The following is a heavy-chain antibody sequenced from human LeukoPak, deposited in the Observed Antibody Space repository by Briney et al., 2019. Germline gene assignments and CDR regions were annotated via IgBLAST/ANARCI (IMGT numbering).Heavy chain of an antibody. D-gene: IGHD6-13*01. J-gene: IGHJ4*02. CDR2: INPNSGGT. V-gene: IGHV1-2*02. Sequence: GASVKVSCKASGYTFTGYYMHWVRQAPGQGLEWMGWINPNSGGTNYAQKFQGRVTMTRGTSISTAYMELSRLRSDDTAVYYCARGFSRSWHGDIDYWGQGTLVTVSS. CDR3: ARGFSRSWHGDIDY. CDR1: GYTFTGYY.